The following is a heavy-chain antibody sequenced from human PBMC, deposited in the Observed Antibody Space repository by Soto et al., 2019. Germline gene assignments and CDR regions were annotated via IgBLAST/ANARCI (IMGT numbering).Heavy chain of an antibody. J-gene: IGHJ4*02. V-gene: IGHV3-72*01. CDR3: VRTSHYGSGSWNFDF. D-gene: IGHD3-10*01. Sequence: EVQLVESGGGLVQPGGSLRLSCAASGFSLSDHYMDWVRQAPGRGVEWVGRTRNKANGYSTEYAAAVKGRFIVSSDDSLNSLYLQMNSLKTEDTAVYYCVRTSHYGSGSWNFDFWGQGTLVTVSS. CDR2: TRNKANGYST. CDR1: GFSLSDHY.